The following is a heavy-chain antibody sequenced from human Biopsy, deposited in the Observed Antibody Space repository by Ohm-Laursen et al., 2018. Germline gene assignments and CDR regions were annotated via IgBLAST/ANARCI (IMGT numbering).Heavy chain of an antibody. Sequence: GTLSLTCNVSGGSISSYYWTWIRQPPNKGLEWIGEINHSGSTSYNPSLRSRATVSVDTSKNQFSLRLSSVTAADTAIYYCARTYDYDSSAYYYAYWGQGTLVTVSS. V-gene: IGHV4-34*01. D-gene: IGHD3-22*01. CDR1: GGSISSYY. CDR3: ARTYDYDSSAYYYAY. J-gene: IGHJ4*02. CDR2: INHSGST.